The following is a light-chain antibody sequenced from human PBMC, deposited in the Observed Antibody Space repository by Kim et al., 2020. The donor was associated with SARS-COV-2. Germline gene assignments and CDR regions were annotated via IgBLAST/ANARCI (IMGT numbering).Light chain of an antibody. CDR2: AAF. J-gene: IGKJ2*01. V-gene: IGKV3-20*01. CDR3: QHYGSSSYT. CDR1: KSVGSNY. Sequence: LCPGQRATLASRASKSVGSNYLAWYQQKPGQPPRLLIYAAFSRATGIPDRFSGSGSGTDFTLTISRLEPEDFAVYYCQHYGSSSYTFGQGTKLEI.